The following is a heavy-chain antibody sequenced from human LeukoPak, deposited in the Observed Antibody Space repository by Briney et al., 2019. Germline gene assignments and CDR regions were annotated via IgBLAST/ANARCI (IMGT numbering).Heavy chain of an antibody. D-gene: IGHD2-8*01. CDR3: ARSGIEDIVLMVYAHFDY. J-gene: IGHJ4*02. CDR2: INHSGST. Sequence: KPSETLSLTCAVYGGSFSGYYWSWIRQPPGKGLEWIGEINHSGSTNYNQSLKSRVTISVDTSKNQFSLKLSSVTAADTAVYYCARSGIEDIVLMVYAHFDYWGQGTLVTVSS. V-gene: IGHV4-34*01. CDR1: GGSFSGYY.